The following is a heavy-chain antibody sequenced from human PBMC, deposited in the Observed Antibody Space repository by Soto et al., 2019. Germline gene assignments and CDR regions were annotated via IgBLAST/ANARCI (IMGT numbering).Heavy chain of an antibody. V-gene: IGHV3-30-3*01. Sequence: GGSLRLSCAASGFTFSSYAMHWVRQAPGKGLEWVAVISYDGSNKYYADSVKGRFTISRDNSKNTLYLQMNSLRAEDTAVYYCAKQVGAITNVYYYMDVWGKGTTVTV. J-gene: IGHJ6*03. CDR2: ISYDGSNK. CDR1: GFTFSSYA. CDR3: AKQVGAITNVYYYMDV. D-gene: IGHD3-3*01.